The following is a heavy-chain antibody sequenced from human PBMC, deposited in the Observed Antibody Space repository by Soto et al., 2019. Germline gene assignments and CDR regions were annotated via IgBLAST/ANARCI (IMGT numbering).Heavy chain of an antibody. V-gene: IGHV5-51*01. D-gene: IGHD1-1*01. CDR1: GYSFTSYW. Sequence: GESLKISCKGSGYSFTSYWIGWVRQMPGKGLEWMGIIYPGDSDTRYSPSFQGQVTISADNSKNTLYLQMNSLRVEDTATYYCAGALENPYFYYGLNVWGQGTTVTVSS. CDR2: IYPGDSDT. J-gene: IGHJ6*02. CDR3: AGALENPYFYYGLNV.